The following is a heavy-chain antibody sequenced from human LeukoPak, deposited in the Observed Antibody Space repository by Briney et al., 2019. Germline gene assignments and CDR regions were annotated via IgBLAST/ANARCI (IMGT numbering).Heavy chain of an antibody. CDR3: ARGPVGATSRIWFDL. Sequence: GGSLRLSCAASGFTFSSYGMHWVRQAPGKGLEWVAVIWYDGSNKHYADSVKGRFTISKDNSKNTLYLQMNSLRAEDTAVYYCARGPVGATSRIWFDLWGQGTLVTVSS. CDR2: IWYDGSNK. V-gene: IGHV3-33*01. CDR1: GFTFSSYG. J-gene: IGHJ5*02. D-gene: IGHD1-26*01.